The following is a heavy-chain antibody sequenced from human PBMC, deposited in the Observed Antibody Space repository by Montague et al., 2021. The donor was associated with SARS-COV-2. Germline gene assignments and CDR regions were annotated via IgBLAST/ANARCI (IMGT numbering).Heavy chain of an antibody. Sequence: CAISGDSVSSNIAAWNWIRQAPSRGLEWLGRAYDRSKWYNDYAVSVRSRITISPDTSKNQFSLQLHSMTPEDTAVYYCTQERGPGRTTWDYFDYWGQGTLVTVSS. CDR3: TQERGPGRTTWDYFDY. CDR2: AYDRSKWYN. CDR1: GDSVSSNIAA. D-gene: IGHD1-14*01. V-gene: IGHV6-1*01. J-gene: IGHJ4*02.